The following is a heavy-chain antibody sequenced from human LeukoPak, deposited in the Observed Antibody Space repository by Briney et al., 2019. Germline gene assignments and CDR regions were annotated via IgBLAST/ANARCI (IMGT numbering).Heavy chain of an antibody. CDR2: IYYSGST. D-gene: IGHD5-18*01. CDR3: ARGRGYSYGRIEPVDY. V-gene: IGHV4-30-4*01. J-gene: IGHJ4*02. CDR1: GGSISSGDYY. Sequence: SETLSLTCTVSGGSISSGDYYWSWIRQPPGKGLEWIGYIYYSGSTYYNPSLKSRVTISVDTSKNQFSLKLSSVTAADTAVYYCARGRGYSYGRIEPVDYWGQGTLVTVSP.